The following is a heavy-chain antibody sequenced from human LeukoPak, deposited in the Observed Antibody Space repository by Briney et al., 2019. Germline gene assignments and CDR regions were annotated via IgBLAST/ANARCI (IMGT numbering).Heavy chain of an antibody. CDR2: ISGSGGST. V-gene: IGHV3-23*01. CDR3: AKTGGYYDSSGYWNY. Sequence: ETLSLTCTVSGGSISSYYWSWVRQAPGKGLEWVSGISGSGGSTYYADSVKGRFTISRDNSKNTLYLQMNSLRAEDTAVYYCAKTGGYYDSSGYWNYWGQGTLVTVSS. J-gene: IGHJ4*02. CDR1: GGSISSYY. D-gene: IGHD3-22*01.